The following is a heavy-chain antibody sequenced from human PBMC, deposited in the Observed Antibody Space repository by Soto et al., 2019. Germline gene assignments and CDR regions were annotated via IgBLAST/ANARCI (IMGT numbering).Heavy chain of an antibody. J-gene: IGHJ4*02. D-gene: IGHD6-19*01. CDR3: VRAEWLGNFDY. CDR1: GFTVSSNY. Sequence: GGSLRLSCAASGFTVSSNYMSWVRQAPGKGLEWVSTLYSGGSSYYADSVKGRFTISRDNSKNTLYLQMNTLRAEDTAVYYCVRAEWLGNFDYWGQGTLVTVSS. CDR2: LYSGGSS. V-gene: IGHV3-66*01.